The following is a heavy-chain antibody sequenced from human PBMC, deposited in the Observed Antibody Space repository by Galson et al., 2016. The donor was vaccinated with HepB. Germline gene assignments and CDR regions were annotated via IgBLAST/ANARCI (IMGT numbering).Heavy chain of an antibody. V-gene: IGHV4-61*01. D-gene: IGHD2/OR15-2a*01. CDR3: AKSQASYNSVSPMAS. CDR1: GGSVSSASQY. J-gene: IGHJ5*02. Sequence: SETLSLTCTVSGGSVSSASQYWTWIRQPPGKGLEWIGNVYYSGNTNYNPSFRSRVTISVDLFKNQFSLRLSAVTAADTAVYYCAKSQASYNSVSPMASWGQGTLVIVSS. CDR2: VYYSGNT.